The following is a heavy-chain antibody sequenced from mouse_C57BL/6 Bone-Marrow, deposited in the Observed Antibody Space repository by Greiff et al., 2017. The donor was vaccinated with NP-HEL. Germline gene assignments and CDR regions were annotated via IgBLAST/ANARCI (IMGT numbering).Heavy chain of an antibody. CDR1: GYAFSSSW. Sequence: VQLQQSGPELVKPGASVKISCKASGYAFSSSWMNWVKQRPGKGLEWIGRIYPGDGDTNYNGKFKGKATLTADKSSSTAYMQLSSLTSEDSAVYVCARSYYSNYVAYWGQGTLVTVSA. CDR3: ARSYYSNYVAY. J-gene: IGHJ3*01. V-gene: IGHV1-82*01. CDR2: IYPGDGDT. D-gene: IGHD2-5*01.